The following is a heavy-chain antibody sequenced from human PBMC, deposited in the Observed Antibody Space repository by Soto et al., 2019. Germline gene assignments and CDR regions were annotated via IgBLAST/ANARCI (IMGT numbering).Heavy chain of an antibody. CDR1: CGSIISYY. CDR2: IYYSGST. V-gene: IGHV4-59*01. Sequence: PSETLSLTCTFSCGSIISYYWSWIRQPPGKGLEWIGYIYYSGSTNYNPSLKSRVTISVDTSKNQFSLKLSSVTAADTAVYYCAREAITGTTRGHFDYWGQGTLVTVSS. J-gene: IGHJ4*02. CDR3: AREAITGTTRGHFDY. D-gene: IGHD1-7*01.